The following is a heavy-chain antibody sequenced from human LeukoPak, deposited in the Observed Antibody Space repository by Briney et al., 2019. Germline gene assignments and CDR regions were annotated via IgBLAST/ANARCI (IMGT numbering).Heavy chain of an antibody. V-gene: IGHV4-59*08. Sequence: PSETLSLTCTVSGGSIKSRYWSWIRQPPGKGLEWIGYINNVGTTNYNPSLKSRVTISVDTSKNQFSLKLTSVTAADMAVYYCARQNPAASGQGLDYWGQGSLVTVSS. D-gene: IGHD6-13*01. CDR3: ARQNPAASGQGLDY. CDR2: INNVGTT. CDR1: GGSIKSRY. J-gene: IGHJ4*02.